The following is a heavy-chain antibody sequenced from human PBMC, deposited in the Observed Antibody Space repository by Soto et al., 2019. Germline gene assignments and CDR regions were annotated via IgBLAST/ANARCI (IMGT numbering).Heavy chain of an antibody. J-gene: IGHJ4*02. Sequence: SETLSLTCTVSGGSVSSSDYYWGWIRQPPGKGLEWIGTIHYSGSTYYNPALKRRVTISVDTSKNQFSLKLSSVTAADTTVFYCARQINYYGSGSPKGYYFDYWGQGALVTVSS. D-gene: IGHD3-10*01. CDR2: IHYSGST. V-gene: IGHV4-39*01. CDR1: GGSVSSSDYY. CDR3: ARQINYYGSGSPKGYYFDY.